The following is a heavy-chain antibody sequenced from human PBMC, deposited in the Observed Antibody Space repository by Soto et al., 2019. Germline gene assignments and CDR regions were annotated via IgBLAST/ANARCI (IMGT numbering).Heavy chain of an antibody. D-gene: IGHD2-15*01. Sequence: VQLVESGGGLVKPGGSLRLSCAASGFTFSSYSMNWVRLAPGKGLEWVSSISSSISPIYYADSVKGRFTISRDNAKNSLYLQMNSLRAEDSAVYYCAGYCSGGSCYSESDYWGQGTLVTVSS. V-gene: IGHV3-21*01. J-gene: IGHJ4*02. CDR3: AGYCSGGSCYSESDY. CDR2: ISSSISPI. CDR1: GFTFSSYS.